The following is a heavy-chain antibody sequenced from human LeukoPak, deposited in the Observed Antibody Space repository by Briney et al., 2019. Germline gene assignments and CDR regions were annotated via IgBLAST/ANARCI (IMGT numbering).Heavy chain of an antibody. CDR2: IYYSGST. D-gene: IGHD3-10*01. CDR1: GGSISSYY. J-gene: IGHJ6*03. V-gene: IGHV4-59*08. CDR3: VYGRYYYYMDV. Sequence: PSETLSLTCTVSGGSISSYYWSWIRQPPGKGLEWIGYIYYSGSTNHNPSLKSRVTISVDTSKNQFSLKLSSVTAADTAVYYCVYGRYYYYMDVWGKGTTVTVSS.